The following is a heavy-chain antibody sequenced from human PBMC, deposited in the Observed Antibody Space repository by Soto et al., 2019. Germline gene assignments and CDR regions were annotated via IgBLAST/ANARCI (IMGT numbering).Heavy chain of an antibody. CDR2: INPSGGST. CDR1: GYTFTSHY. J-gene: IGHJ3*02. Sequence: QVQLVQSGAEVRKPGASVKVSCKASGYTFTSHYIHWVRQAPGQGLEWMGVINPSGGSTSYADKFQGRVTMTMDTSTSTVCMDLSSLRSGDTALYYCARDQVPNASRLGDAFDIWGQGTMVTVSS. D-gene: IGHD6-6*01. V-gene: IGHV1-46*01. CDR3: ARDQVPNASRLGDAFDI.